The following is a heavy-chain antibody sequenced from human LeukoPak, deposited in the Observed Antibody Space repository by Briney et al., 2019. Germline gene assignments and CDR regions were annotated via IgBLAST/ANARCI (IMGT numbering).Heavy chain of an antibody. Sequence: PGRSLRLSCAASGFTFDDYAMHWVRQAPGKGLEWVAGISRDSRVTGYADSVKGRFTISRDSGEKFVYLQMNSLRTEDTALYYCAKVIAHLSYAMDVWGQGTTVTVSS. V-gene: IGHV3-9*01. CDR3: AKVIAHLSYAMDV. D-gene: IGHD2-15*01. CDR2: ISRDSRVT. J-gene: IGHJ6*02. CDR1: GFTFDDYA.